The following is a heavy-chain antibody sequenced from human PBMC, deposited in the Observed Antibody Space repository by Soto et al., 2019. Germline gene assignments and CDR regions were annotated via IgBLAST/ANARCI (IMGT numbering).Heavy chain of an antibody. V-gene: IGHV1-18*01. Sequence: GASVKVSCKASGYTFTSYGISWVRQAPGQGLGWMGWISAYNGNTNYAQKLQGRVTMTTDTSTSTAYMELRSLRSDDTAVYYCARDIGYCSGGSCYHAEYFQHWGQGTLVTVSS. CDR2: ISAYNGNT. CDR1: GYTFTSYG. J-gene: IGHJ1*01. D-gene: IGHD2-15*01. CDR3: ARDIGYCSGGSCYHAEYFQH.